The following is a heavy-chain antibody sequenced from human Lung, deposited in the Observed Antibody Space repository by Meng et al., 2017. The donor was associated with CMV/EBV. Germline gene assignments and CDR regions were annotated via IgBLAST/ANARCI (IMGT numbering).Heavy chain of an antibody. CDR2: LNSDGSGT. J-gene: IGHJ6*02. V-gene: IGHV3-74*01. Sequence: ESXKISXAASGFRFSSYWMHWVRQAPGKGLVWVSRLNSDGSGTSSADSVKGRFTISRDNAKNTVYLQMNNLRAEDTAIYYCARDDGSYGSLHGMDVWGRGTTVTVSS. CDR1: GFRFSSYW. CDR3: ARDDGSYGSLHGMDV. D-gene: IGHD5-18*01.